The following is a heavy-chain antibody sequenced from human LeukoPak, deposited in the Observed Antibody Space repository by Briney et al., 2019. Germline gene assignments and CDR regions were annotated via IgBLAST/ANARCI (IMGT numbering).Heavy chain of an antibody. CDR1: RFTFSSYA. CDR3: AKDPSGSYYTYYFDY. Sequence: PGGSLRLSCAASRFTFSSYAMSWVRQAPGKGLEWVSAISGSGGSTHYADSVKGRFTISRDNSKNTLYLQMNSLRAEDTAVYYCAKDPSGSYYTYYFDYWGQGTLVTVSS. D-gene: IGHD1-26*01. J-gene: IGHJ4*02. V-gene: IGHV3-23*01. CDR2: ISGSGGST.